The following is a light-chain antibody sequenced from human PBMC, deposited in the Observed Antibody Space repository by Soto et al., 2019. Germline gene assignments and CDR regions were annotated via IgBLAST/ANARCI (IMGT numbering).Light chain of an antibody. CDR2: KAS. CDR1: QSISRW. CDR3: QQYTSDPQA. V-gene: IGKV1-5*03. Sequence: IQMTQSPSTLSASVGLRVTITCRASQSISRWVAWSQQKPGKAAKLLIYKASRLESGVPSRCSGSGSGPEVTLTSSSRQPDDVATHYGQQYTSDPQAVGQGTKVEIK. J-gene: IGKJ1*01.